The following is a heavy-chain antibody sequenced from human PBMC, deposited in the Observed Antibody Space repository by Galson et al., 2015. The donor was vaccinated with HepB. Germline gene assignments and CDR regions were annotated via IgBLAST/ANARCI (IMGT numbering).Heavy chain of an antibody. CDR2: IWYDGSNK. Sequence: SLRLSCAASEFTFSSYGMHWVRQAPGKGLEWVAVIWYDGSNKYYADSVKGRFTISRDNAKNSLYLQMNSLRAEDTAVYYCARGTNYDILTGWFDYWGQGTLVTVSS. D-gene: IGHD3-9*01. J-gene: IGHJ4*02. V-gene: IGHV3-33*01. CDR3: ARGTNYDILTGWFDY. CDR1: EFTFSSYG.